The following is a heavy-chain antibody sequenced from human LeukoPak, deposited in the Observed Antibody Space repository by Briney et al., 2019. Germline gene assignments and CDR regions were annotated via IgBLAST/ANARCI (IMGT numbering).Heavy chain of an antibody. J-gene: IGHJ5*02. CDR2: INHGGST. Sequence: PSETLSLTCAVYGGSFSGYYWSWIRQPPGKGLEWIGEINHGGSTNYNPSLKSRVTISVDTSKNQFSLKLSSVTAADTAVYYCARGATYRLDYDFWSGPNWFDPWGQGTLVTVSS. CDR1: GGSFSGYY. CDR3: ARGATYRLDYDFWSGPNWFDP. V-gene: IGHV4-34*01. D-gene: IGHD3-3*01.